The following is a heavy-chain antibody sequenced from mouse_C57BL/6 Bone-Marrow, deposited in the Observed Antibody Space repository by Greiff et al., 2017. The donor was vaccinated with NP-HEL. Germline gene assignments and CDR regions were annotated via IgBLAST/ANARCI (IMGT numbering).Heavy chain of an antibody. Sequence: DVMLVESGGGLVKPGGSLKLSCAASGFTFSSYAMSWVRQTPEKRLEWVATISDGGSYNYYPDHVKGRFTISRDNAKNNLYLQMSHLKSEDTAMYYCARERWLPFAYGGQGTLVTVSA. CDR3: ARERWLPFAY. CDR2: ISDGGSYN. V-gene: IGHV5-4*01. J-gene: IGHJ3*01. CDR1: GFTFSSYA. D-gene: IGHD2-3*01.